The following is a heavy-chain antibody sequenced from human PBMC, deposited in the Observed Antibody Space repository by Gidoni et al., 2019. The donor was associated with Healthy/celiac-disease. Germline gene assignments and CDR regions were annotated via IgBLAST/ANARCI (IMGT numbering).Heavy chain of an antibody. CDR3: ARDERRDAFDI. D-gene: IGHD1-1*01. V-gene: IGHV3-21*01. CDR1: GFTFSSYS. CDR2: ISSSSSYI. J-gene: IGHJ3*02. Sequence: EVQLVESGGGLVKPGGSLSLSCAASGFTFSSYSMNWVRQAPGKGLEWVSSISSSSSYIYYADSVKGRFTISRDNAKNSLYLQMNSLRAEDTAVYYCARDERRDAFDIWGQGTMVTVSS.